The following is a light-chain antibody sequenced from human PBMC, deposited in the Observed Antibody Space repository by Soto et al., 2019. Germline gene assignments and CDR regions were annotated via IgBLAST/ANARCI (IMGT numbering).Light chain of an antibody. Sequence: QSALTQPPSASGSPGQSVTISCTGTSSDVGGYNYVSWYQQHPGKAPKLMIYEVSKRPSGVPDRFSGSKSGNTASLTVSGLQAEYEADYYCSSYAGRNNWVFGGGTKLTLL. V-gene: IGLV2-8*01. CDR2: EVS. J-gene: IGLJ3*02. CDR3: SSYAGRNNWV. CDR1: SSDVGGYNY.